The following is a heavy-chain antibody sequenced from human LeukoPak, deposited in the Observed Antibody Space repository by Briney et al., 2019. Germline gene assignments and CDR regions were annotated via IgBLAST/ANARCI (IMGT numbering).Heavy chain of an antibody. CDR2: IYYSGST. V-gene: IGHV4-39*01. J-gene: IGHJ1*01. CDR1: GGSISSSSYY. CDR3: ARQSGGSYLTN. Sequence: SETLSLTCTVSGGSISSSSYYWGWIRQPPGKGLEWIGSIYYSGSTYYNPSLKSRVTISVDTSKNQFSLKLSSVTAADTAVYYCARQSGGSYLTNWGQGTLVTVSS. D-gene: IGHD1-26*01.